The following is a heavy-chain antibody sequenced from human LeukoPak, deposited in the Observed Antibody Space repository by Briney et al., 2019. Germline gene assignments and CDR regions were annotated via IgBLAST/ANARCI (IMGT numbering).Heavy chain of an antibody. J-gene: IGHJ4*02. Sequence: GGSLRLSCAASGFSFTNYAMSWVRQAPARGPEWLSSMKGGGETFYADSVKGRFTLSRDNSKNTLYLQMNSLRAEDTAVYYCAKERYGEYYFDYWGQGTLVTVSS. CDR3: AKERYGEYYFDY. CDR1: GFSFTNYA. D-gene: IGHD4-17*01. V-gene: IGHV3-23*01. CDR2: MKGGGET.